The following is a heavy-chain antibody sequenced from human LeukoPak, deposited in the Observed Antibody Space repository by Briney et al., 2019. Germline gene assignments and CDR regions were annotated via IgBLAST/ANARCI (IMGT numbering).Heavy chain of an antibody. CDR3: ARDCGGDRRAFDI. Sequence: GSLRLSCAGSGFTFSNYYIHWIRQPPGKGLVWVSRISNDGTNTIYADSARGRFTISRDNAKNTLYLQMNSLRAEDTAVYYCARDCGGDRRAFDIWGQGAMVTISS. J-gene: IGHJ3*02. CDR2: ISNDGTNT. V-gene: IGHV3-74*01. D-gene: IGHD2-21*02. CDR1: GFTFSNYY.